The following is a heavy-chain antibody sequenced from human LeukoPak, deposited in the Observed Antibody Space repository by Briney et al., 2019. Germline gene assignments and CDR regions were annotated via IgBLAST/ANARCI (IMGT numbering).Heavy chain of an antibody. J-gene: IGHJ3*02. CDR2: IYHSGST. Sequence: PSETLSLTCAVSGYSISSGYYWGWIRQPPGKGLKWIGSIYHSGSTYYNPSLKSRVTISVDTSKNQFSLKLSSVTAADTAVYYCARHDCGGSCYFAFDIWGQGTMVTGSS. V-gene: IGHV4-38-2*01. D-gene: IGHD2-15*01. CDR1: GYSISSGYY. CDR3: ARHDCGGSCYFAFDI.